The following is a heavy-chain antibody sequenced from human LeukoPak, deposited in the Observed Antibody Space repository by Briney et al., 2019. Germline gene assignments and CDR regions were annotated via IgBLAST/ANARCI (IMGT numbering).Heavy chain of an antibody. J-gene: IGHJ6*03. CDR3: ARSRYDHYYMDV. V-gene: IGHV3-11*06. Sequence: GGSLRLSCAASGFIFSDYYISWIRQAPGKGLEWVSSITSSSNYIYYADSVRGRFTISRDDSKNSLYLQMNSLRAEDTAVYYCARSRYDHYYMDVWGKGTTVTVSS. CDR2: ITSSSNYI. CDR1: GFIFSDYY.